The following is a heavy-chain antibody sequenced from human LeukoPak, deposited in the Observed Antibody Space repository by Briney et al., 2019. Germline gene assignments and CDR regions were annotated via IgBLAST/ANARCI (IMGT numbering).Heavy chain of an antibody. CDR1: GGSISSSSYY. D-gene: IGHD3-3*01. Sequence: SETLSLTCTVSGGSISSSSYYWGWIRQPPGKGLEWIGSIYYSGSTYYNPSLKSRVTISVDTSKNQFSLKLSSVTAADTAVYYCASSXYDFXSGYXYGMDVWGQGTTVTVSS. V-gene: IGHV4-39*01. CDR2: IYYSGST. CDR3: ASSXYDFXSGYXYGMDV. J-gene: IGHJ6*02.